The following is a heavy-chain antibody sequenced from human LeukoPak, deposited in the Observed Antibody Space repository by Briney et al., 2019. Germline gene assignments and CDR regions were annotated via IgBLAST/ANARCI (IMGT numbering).Heavy chain of an antibody. J-gene: IGHJ6*04. CDR3: ARALAVAGHYYYYCGMDV. CDR2: ISYDGSNK. D-gene: IGHD6-19*01. CDR1: GFTFSSYA. V-gene: IGHV3-30*04. Sequence: GRSLRLSCTASGFTFSSYAMHWVRQAPGKGLEWVAVISYDGSNKYYADSVKGRFTISRDNSKNTLYLQMNSLRAEDTAVYYCARALAVAGHYYYYCGMDVWGKGTTVTVSS.